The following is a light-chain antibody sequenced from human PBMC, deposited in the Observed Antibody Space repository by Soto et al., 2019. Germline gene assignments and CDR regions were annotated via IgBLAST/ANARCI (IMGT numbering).Light chain of an antibody. V-gene: IGKV3-20*01. CDR3: QQCGSSPWT. J-gene: IGKJ1*01. Sequence: EIVLTQSPDTLSLSPGERATLSCRTSQSLSSNYLAWYQQRPGQAPRLLIYGASSRATGIPDRFSGSGSGTDFTLTISRLEPEDFAVYYCQQCGSSPWTFGQGTKVDIK. CDR2: GAS. CDR1: QSLSSNY.